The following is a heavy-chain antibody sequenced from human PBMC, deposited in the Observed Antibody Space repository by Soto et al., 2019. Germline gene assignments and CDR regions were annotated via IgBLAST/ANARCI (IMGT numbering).Heavy chain of an antibody. V-gene: IGHV3-30*18. D-gene: IGHD3-10*01. CDR3: AKSRMPYYASCLGY. CDR2: ISYDGSNK. CDR1: GFTFSSYG. J-gene: IGHJ4*02. Sequence: QVQLVESGGGVVQPGRSLRLSCAASGFTFSSYGMHWVRQAPGKGLEWVALISYDGSNKYYADSVKGRFTISRDNSKNTLYLQMNSLRPEDTAVYYCAKSRMPYYASCLGYWGQGTLVTVS.